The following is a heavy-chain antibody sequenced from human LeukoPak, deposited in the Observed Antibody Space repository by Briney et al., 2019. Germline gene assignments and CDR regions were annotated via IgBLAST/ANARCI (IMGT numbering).Heavy chain of an antibody. CDR1: GGTSSSYA. CDR2: IIPIFGTA. Sequence: SVKVSCKASGGTSSSYAISWVRQAPGQGLEWMGGIIPIFGTANYAQKFQGRVTITADESTSTAYMELSSLRSEDTAVYYCATINTAMVGYYGMDVWGQGTTVTVSS. J-gene: IGHJ6*02. V-gene: IGHV1-69*13. D-gene: IGHD5-18*01. CDR3: ATINTAMVGYYGMDV.